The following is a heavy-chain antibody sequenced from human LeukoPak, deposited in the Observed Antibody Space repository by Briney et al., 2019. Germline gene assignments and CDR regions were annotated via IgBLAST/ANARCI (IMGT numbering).Heavy chain of an antibody. V-gene: IGHV5-51*01. CDR1: GYSFTSYW. CDR2: IYPGDSDT. Sequence: GESLKISCKGSGYSFTSYWIGWVRQMPGKGLEWMGIIYPGDSDTRYSPSFQGQVTISADKSISTAYLQWSSLKASDTAMYYCARLAYSSSWVGMYYYDSSGYYYVDYWGQGTLVTVSS. CDR3: ARLAYSSSWVGMYYYDSSGYYYVDY. D-gene: IGHD3-22*01. J-gene: IGHJ4*02.